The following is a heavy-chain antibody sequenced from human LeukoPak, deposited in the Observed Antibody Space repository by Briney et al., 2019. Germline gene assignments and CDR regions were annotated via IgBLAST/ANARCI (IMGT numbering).Heavy chain of an antibody. Sequence: AGSLRLSCAASGFTISSNYKSWVRQAPGKGLELVSVIYSGGSTYYADSVKGRFTISRDNSKNTLYLQMNSLRAEDTAVYYCAREKGVITTSYFDYWGQGTLVTVSS. D-gene: IGHD3-22*01. CDR3: AREKGVITTSYFDY. J-gene: IGHJ4*02. V-gene: IGHV3-66*01. CDR1: GFTISSNY. CDR2: IYSGGST.